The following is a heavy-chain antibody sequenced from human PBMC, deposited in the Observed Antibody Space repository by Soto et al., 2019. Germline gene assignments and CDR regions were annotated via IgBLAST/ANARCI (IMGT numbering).Heavy chain of an antibody. J-gene: IGHJ4*02. CDR3: ARPGYSSGWGLDY. CDR1: GGSVSSGSYY. CDR2: IYYSGST. Sequence: QVQLQESGPGLVKPSETLSLTCTVSGGSVSSGSYYWSWIRQPPGKGLEWIGYIYYSGSTNYNPSLKSRVTISLDTSKNQFSLKLSSVTAADTAVYYCARPGYSSGWGLDYWGQGTLVTVSS. V-gene: IGHV4-61*01. D-gene: IGHD6-19*01.